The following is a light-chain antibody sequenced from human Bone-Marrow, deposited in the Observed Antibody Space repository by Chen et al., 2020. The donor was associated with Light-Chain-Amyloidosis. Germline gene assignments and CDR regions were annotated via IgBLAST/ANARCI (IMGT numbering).Light chain of an antibody. CDR1: SSNIGKNH. Sequence: QSVLTQPPSVSAAPGQKVTISCSGSSSNIGKNHVSWYQQFPGTVPKLLIYDNDKRPSGIPDRVSGSKSGTSATLGITGLRTRDEADYYCGAWDSSLSAVVFGGGTKLTVL. CDR3: GAWDSSLSAVV. CDR2: DND. J-gene: IGLJ2*01. V-gene: IGLV1-51*01.